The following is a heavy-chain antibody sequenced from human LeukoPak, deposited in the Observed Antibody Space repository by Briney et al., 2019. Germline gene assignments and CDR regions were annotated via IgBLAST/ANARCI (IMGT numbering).Heavy chain of an antibody. CDR1: GGSISSSNW. Sequence: PSETLSLTCAVSGGSISSSNWWSWVRQPPGKGLEWIGSIYHSGSTYYNPSLKSRVTISVDTSKNQFSLKLSSVTAADTAVYYCAREPSPDTMIVVVVLNAFDIWGQGTMVTVSS. CDR2: IYHSGST. J-gene: IGHJ3*02. CDR3: AREPSPDTMIVVVVLNAFDI. D-gene: IGHD3-22*01. V-gene: IGHV4-4*02.